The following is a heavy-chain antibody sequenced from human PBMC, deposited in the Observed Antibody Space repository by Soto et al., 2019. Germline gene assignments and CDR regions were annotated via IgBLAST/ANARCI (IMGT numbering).Heavy chain of an antibody. D-gene: IGHD3-22*01. J-gene: IGHJ1*01. Sequence: GSLRLSCAASGFTVSSNYMSWVRQAPVKGLEWVSVIYSGGSTYYADSVKGRFTISRDNSKNTLYLQMNSLRAEDTAVYYCARDRVESGYPEYFQHWGQGTLVTVSS. CDR1: GFTVSSNY. CDR2: IYSGGST. V-gene: IGHV3-53*01. CDR3: ARDRVESGYPEYFQH.